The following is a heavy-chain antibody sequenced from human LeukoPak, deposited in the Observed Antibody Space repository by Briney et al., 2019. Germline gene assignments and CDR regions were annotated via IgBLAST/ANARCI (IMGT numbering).Heavy chain of an antibody. CDR2: VYHSGST. V-gene: IGHV4-4*02. CDR3: ARNSGNTDFDY. Sequence: PSGTLSLTCAVSGGSISSSSWWTWVRQSPGKGLEWIGEVYHSGSTNYNPSLKSRVTISVDKSKSQFSLKLSSVTAADTAVYYCARNSGNTDFDYWGQGTLVTVSS. J-gene: IGHJ4*02. CDR1: GGSISSSSW. D-gene: IGHD1-26*01.